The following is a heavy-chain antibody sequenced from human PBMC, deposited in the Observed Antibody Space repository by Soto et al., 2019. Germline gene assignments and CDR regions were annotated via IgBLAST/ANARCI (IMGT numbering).Heavy chain of an antibody. CDR1: GGTFSSYA. D-gene: IGHD2-21*02. Sequence: SVKVSCKASGGTFSSYAISWVRQAPGQGLEWMGGIIPIFGTANYAQKFQGRVTITADESTSTAYMELRRLRSDDTAEYYCARDRSCGGDCYYFDYWGQGTLVTVSS. V-gene: IGHV1-69*13. J-gene: IGHJ4*02. CDR2: IIPIFGTA. CDR3: ARDRSCGGDCYYFDY.